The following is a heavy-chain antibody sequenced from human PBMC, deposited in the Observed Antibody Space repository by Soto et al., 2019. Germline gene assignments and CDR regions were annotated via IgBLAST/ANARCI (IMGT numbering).Heavy chain of an antibody. CDR1: GGSIRSSHTSTY. V-gene: IGHV4-61*01. CDR3: ARYATTIFGVVTLPGGWFDP. J-gene: IGHJ5*02. CDR2: IYHNGNT. Sequence: SETLSLTCSVSGGSIRSSHTSTYWTWIRQPPGKGLEWIAYIYHNGNTAYNPSLKSRITISVDSSKNQFSLKMNSVTAADTAVYYCARYATTIFGVVTLPGGWFDPWGQGTLVTVSS. D-gene: IGHD3-3*01.